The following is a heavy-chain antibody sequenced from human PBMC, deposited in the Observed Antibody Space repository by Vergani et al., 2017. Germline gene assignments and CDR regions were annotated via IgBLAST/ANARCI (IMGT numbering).Heavy chain of an antibody. J-gene: IGHJ6*03. CDR3: AKHFRG. CDR2: IQFDGRNQ. V-gene: IGHV3-30*02. CDR1: GFTLSNYD. Sequence: QVQLVESVGGVVQRGGSLRLFCATSGFTLSNYDMQWIRQGPGKGLEFVAFIQFDGRNQYYADSVKGRFTLSRDFSKNTLYLQMNSLRTDDTATYYCAKHFRGWG.